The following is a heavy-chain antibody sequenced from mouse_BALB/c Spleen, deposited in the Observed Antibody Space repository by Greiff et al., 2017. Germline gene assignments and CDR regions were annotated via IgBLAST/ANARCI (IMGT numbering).Heavy chain of an antibody. CDR1: GFTFSDYY. V-gene: IGHV5-4*02. D-gene: IGHD2-14*01. Sequence: EVQRVESGGGLVKPGGSLKLSCAASGFTFSDYYMYWVRQTPEKRLEWVATISDGGSYTYYPDSVKGRFTISRDNAKNNLYLQMSSLKSEDTAMYYCARGRAYYMYSYAMDYWGQGTSVTVSS. J-gene: IGHJ4*01. CDR2: ISDGGSYT. CDR3: ARGRAYYMYSYAMDY.